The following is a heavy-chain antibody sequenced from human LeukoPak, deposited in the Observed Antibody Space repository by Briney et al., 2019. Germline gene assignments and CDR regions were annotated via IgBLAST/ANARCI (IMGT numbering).Heavy chain of an antibody. Sequence: GGSLRLSCAASGFSFGSYGMHWVRQAPGKGLEWVAVIWYDGSNKYYADSVKGRFTISRDNSKKTLYLQMNNLRAEDTAVYYCARKKRVDTDSIMVYYYYAMDVWGQGTTVTVSS. CDR2: IWYDGSNK. D-gene: IGHD5-18*01. CDR1: GFSFGSYG. J-gene: IGHJ6*02. V-gene: IGHV3-33*01. CDR3: ARKKRVDTDSIMVYYYYAMDV.